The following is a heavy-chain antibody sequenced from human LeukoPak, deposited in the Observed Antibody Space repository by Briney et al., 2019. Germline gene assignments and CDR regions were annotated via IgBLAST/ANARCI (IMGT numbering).Heavy chain of an antibody. J-gene: IGHJ4*02. CDR3: AREPYGGNSEYFDY. Sequence: PGGSLRLSCAASGFTFSSYWMSWVRQAPGKGLEWVANIKQDGSEKYYVDSVKGRFTISRDNAKNSLYLQMNSLRAEDTAVYYCAREPYGGNSEYFDYWGQGTLVTVSS. CDR2: IKQDGSEK. CDR1: GFTFSSYW. V-gene: IGHV3-7*03. D-gene: IGHD4-23*01.